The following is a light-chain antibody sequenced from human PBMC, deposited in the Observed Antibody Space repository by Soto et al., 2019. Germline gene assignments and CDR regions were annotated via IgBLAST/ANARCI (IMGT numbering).Light chain of an antibody. J-gene: IGKJ1*01. V-gene: IGKV3-20*01. CDR3: QQYGSSPWT. CDR1: QSVASNY. CDR2: GAS. Sequence: EIALTQSPGILSLSPGERATLSCRASQSVASNYLAWHQQKPGQAPRLLIYGASSRATGVPDRFSGSGSGTDFTLTIRRLEPEDFAVYYCQQYGSSPWTFGQGTKV.